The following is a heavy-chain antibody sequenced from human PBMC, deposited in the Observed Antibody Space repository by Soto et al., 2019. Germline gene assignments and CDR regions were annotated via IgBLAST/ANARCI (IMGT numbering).Heavy chain of an antibody. Sequence: ASVTFSCRASRFSFSGYYIQWVRQAPGQGPERLGWIYPNTETTDSPNKFQGRVTMPSDMSTRTVYMELRDLRSDNTAVYYCVIRQTSGWPGVYWGHGSLVTVSS. CDR2: IYPNTETT. V-gene: IGHV1-2*07. D-gene: IGHD6-25*01. J-gene: IGHJ4*01. CDR1: RFSFSGYY. CDR3: VIRQTSGWPGVY.